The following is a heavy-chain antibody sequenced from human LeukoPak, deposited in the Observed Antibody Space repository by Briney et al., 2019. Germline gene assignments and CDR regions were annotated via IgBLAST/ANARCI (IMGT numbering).Heavy chain of an antibody. CDR3: GRVGDGYNDDY. D-gene: IGHD5-24*01. Sequence: GGSLRLSCAASGFTFSSYAMSWVRQAPGKGLEWVSAISGSGGSTYYADSVKGRFTISRDNSKNTLYLQMNSLRAEDTVVYYCGRVGDGYNDDYWGQGTLVTVSS. CDR2: ISGSGGST. V-gene: IGHV3-23*01. J-gene: IGHJ4*02. CDR1: GFTFSSYA.